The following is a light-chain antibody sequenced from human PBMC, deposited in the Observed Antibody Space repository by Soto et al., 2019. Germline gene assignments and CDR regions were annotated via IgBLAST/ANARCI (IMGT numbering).Light chain of an antibody. CDR1: ERVTSSH. V-gene: IGKV3-20*01. CDR3: QYYDLLTT. Sequence: IVLTQSPGTLSLSPGDRATLSCRASERVTSSHLAWYQQKPGQAPRLLMYGVSSRATGTPGRFSGSGSGTDFTLTISSLEPEDFAVYSCQYYDLLTTFGPGTRLEIK. J-gene: IGKJ5*01. CDR2: GVS.